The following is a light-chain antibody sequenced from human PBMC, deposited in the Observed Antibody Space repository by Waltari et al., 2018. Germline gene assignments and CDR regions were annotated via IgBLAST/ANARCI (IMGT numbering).Light chain of an antibody. Sequence: QSALTQPASVSGSPGQSITISCTGTSNDIGIYNLVSWFQHHPGKAPTLIIFDVSKRPSGVSNHFAGSKSANTASLTISGLQTEDEAYYYCSSYAGSETSVVFGGGTKVTVL. CDR3: SSYAGSETSVV. V-gene: IGLV2-23*02. J-gene: IGLJ2*01. CDR1: SNDIGIYNL. CDR2: DVS.